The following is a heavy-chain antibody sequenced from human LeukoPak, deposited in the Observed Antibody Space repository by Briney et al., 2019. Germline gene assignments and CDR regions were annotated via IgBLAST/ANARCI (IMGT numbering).Heavy chain of an antibody. D-gene: IGHD3-9*01. CDR2: LSDSGGSA. CDR3: GKLGVTGRTLHYFDY. CDR1: GFTFSSYA. Sequence: PGGSLRLYCAASGFTFSSYAMSWVRQAPGKGLQWFLALSDSGGSAYYADSVKGRFTISRDNSKNTLYLQMNSLRAEDTAVYYCGKLGVTGRTLHYFDYWGQGSLVTVSS. J-gene: IGHJ4*02. V-gene: IGHV3-23*01.